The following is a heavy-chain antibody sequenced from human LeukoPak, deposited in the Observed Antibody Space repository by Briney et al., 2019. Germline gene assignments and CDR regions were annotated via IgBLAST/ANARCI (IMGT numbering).Heavy chain of an antibody. CDR1: GFTFGSYW. V-gene: IGHV3-7*01. CDR3: ARDGPGDFDY. Sequence: PGGSLRLSCAASGFTFGSYWMSWVRQAPGKGLEWVANIKQDGSEKYYVDSVKGRFTISRDSAKNSLYLQMNSLRAEDTAVYYCARDGPGDFDYWGQGTLVTVSS. CDR2: IKQDGSEK. J-gene: IGHJ4*02.